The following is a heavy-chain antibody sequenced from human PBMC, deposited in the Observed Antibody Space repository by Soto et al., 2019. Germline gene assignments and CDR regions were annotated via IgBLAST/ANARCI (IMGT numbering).Heavy chain of an antibody. CDR3: ARGMMVTTDYYDY. V-gene: IGHV3-33*01. CDR1: GFTFSSYG. Sequence: PGGSLRLSCAASGFTFSSYGMHWVRQAPCKGLEWVAVIWYDGSNKYYADSVKGRFTISRDNSKNTLYLQMNSLRAEDTAVYYCARGMMVTTDYYDYWGKGTLVTVSS. J-gene: IGHJ4*02. CDR2: IWYDGSNK. D-gene: IGHD4-17*01.